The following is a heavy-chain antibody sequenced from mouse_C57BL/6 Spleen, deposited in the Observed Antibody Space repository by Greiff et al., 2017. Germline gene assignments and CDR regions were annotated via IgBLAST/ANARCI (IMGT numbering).Heavy chain of an antibody. CDR2: INPSSGYT. CDR1: GYTFTSYT. V-gene: IGHV1-4*01. Sequence: QVQLQQSGAELARPGASVKLSCKASGYTFTSYTMHWVKQRPGQGLEWIGYINPSSGYTKYNQKFKDKATLTADKSSSTAYMQLISLTSEDSAVYYCARLAYCGSSYGYWGQGTTLTVSS. CDR3: ARLAYCGSSYGY. J-gene: IGHJ2*01. D-gene: IGHD1-1*01.